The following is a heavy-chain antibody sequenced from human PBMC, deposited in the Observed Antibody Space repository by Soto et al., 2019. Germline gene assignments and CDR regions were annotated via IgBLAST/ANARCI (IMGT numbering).Heavy chain of an antibody. V-gene: IGHV1-3*01. CDR2: INAGNGNT. J-gene: IGHJ6*02. CDR3: ARDPSYYGMDV. Sequence: ASVKVSCKASGGAFSSYAISWVRQAPGQRLKWMGWINAGNGNTKYSQKFQGRVTITRDTSASTAYMELSSLRSEDTAVYYCARDPSYYGMDVWGQGTTVTVSS. CDR1: GGAFSSYA.